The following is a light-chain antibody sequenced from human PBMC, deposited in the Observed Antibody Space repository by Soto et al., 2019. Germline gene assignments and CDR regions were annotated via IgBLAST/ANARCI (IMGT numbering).Light chain of an antibody. Sequence: EIVLTQSPGTLSLSPGERATLSCRASQSVSSSFLAWYRQKPGQAPRLVIYGASSRATGIPDRFSGSGSGTDFTLTISRLEPEDFAVYYCQQYDSSPWTFGQGTKVEIK. CDR3: QQYDSSPWT. CDR1: QSVSSSF. CDR2: GAS. V-gene: IGKV3-20*01. J-gene: IGKJ1*01.